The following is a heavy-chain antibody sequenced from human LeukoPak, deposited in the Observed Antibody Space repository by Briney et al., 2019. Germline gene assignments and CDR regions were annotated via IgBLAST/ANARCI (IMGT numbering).Heavy chain of an antibody. D-gene: IGHD3-10*02. V-gene: IGHV3-48*03. Sequence: GGSLRPSCAASGFTFSSHEMNWVRQAPGKGLEWVSYISSNGATIYYADSVKGRFTISRDNAKNSLYPQMNSLRAEDTAVYYCAREAVLDYWGQGTLVTVSS. J-gene: IGHJ4*02. CDR2: ISSNGATI. CDR1: GFTFSSHE. CDR3: AREAVLDY.